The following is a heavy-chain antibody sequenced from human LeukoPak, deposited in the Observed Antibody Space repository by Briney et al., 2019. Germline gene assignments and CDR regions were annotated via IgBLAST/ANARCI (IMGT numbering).Heavy chain of an antibody. CDR2: INWNGGST. CDR3: ARGKNYHYYYCYMDV. Sequence: GGSLRLSCAASGFTFDDYGMSWVRQAPGKGLEWVSGINWNGGSTGYADSVKGRFTISRDNAKNSLYLQMNSLRAEDTALYYCARGKNYHYYYCYMDVWGKGTTVTVSS. CDR1: GFTFDDYG. V-gene: IGHV3-20*04. J-gene: IGHJ6*03. D-gene: IGHD1-7*01.